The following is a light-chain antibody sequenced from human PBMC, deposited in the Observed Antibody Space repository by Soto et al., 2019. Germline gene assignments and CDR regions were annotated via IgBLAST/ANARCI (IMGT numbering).Light chain of an antibody. CDR2: AAS. V-gene: IGKV3-15*01. J-gene: IGKJ2*01. CDR1: QSISTN. Sequence: ETVMTQSPATLSVSPGERVTLSCRASQSISTNLAWYQQRSGQAPRLLIYAASTRAIGIPDRFAGSGFGTDFTLSISSLQSEDFAVYYCQEYNHWPPKYTFGQGTKLDIK. CDR3: QEYNHWPPKYT.